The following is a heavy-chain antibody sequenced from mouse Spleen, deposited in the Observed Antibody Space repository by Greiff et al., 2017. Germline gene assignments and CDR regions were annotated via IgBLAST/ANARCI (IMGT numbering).Heavy chain of an antibody. J-gene: IGHJ4*01. CDR2: ISSGGGNT. V-gene: IGHV5-9*04. D-gene: IGHD1-1*01. Sequence: DVKLVESGGGLVKLGGSLKLSCAASGFTFSSYAMSWVRQTPEKRLEWVATISSGGGNTYYPDSVKGRFTISRDNAKNTLYLQMSSLKSEDTAMYYCVRQDGPYGLGAMDYWGQGTSVTVSS. CDR1: GFTFSSYA. CDR3: VRQDGPYGLGAMDY.